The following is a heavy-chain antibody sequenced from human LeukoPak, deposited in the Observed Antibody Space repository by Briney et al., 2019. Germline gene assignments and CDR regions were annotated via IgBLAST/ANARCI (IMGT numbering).Heavy chain of an antibody. V-gene: IGHV4-39*01. CDR1: GASIGSRSYY. J-gene: IGHJ4*02. CDR3: ARLVRQVVMEYYFDT. Sequence: SETLSLTCTVSGASIGSRSYYWGWIRQPPGKGLEWIGSIYFSGSTYYNPSLKSRVSISVDTSTNQFSLKLSSVTAADTAVYYCARLVRQVVMEYYFDTWGQGTLVTVSS. CDR2: IYFSGST. D-gene: IGHD3-10*01.